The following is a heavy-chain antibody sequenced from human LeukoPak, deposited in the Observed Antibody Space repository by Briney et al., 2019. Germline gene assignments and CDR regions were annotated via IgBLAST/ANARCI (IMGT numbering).Heavy chain of an antibody. CDR1: GFTFSSYW. CDR3: AKDRYCSGGSCSGDFDY. J-gene: IGHJ4*02. V-gene: IGHV3-7*03. CDR2: INHNGNVN. Sequence: GGSLRLSCAASGFTFSSYWMNWARQAPGKGLEWVASINHNGNVNYYVDSVKGRFTISRDNSKNTLYVQMNSLRAEDTAVYYCAKDRYCSGGSCSGDFDYWGQGTLVTVSS. D-gene: IGHD2-15*01.